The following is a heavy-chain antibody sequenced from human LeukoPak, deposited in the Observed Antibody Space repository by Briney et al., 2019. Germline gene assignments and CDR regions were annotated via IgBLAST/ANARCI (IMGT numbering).Heavy chain of an antibody. Sequence: SETLSLTCTVSGYSISSGYYWDWIRQPPGKGLEWIGTLSHSGSSYYNPSLKSRVTISVDTSKNQFSLNLSSVTAADTAVYYCARGGGGQQWLEIYYYYYMDVWGKGTTVTVSS. J-gene: IGHJ6*03. D-gene: IGHD6-19*01. CDR3: ARGGGGQQWLEIYYYYYMDV. CDR2: LSHSGSS. CDR1: GYSISSGYY. V-gene: IGHV4-38-2*02.